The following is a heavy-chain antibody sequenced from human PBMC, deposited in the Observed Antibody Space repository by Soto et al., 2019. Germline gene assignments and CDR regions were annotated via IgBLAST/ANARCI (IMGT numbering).Heavy chain of an antibody. CDR2: IYYSGST. J-gene: IGHJ4*02. Sequence: SETLSLTCTVSGGSISSGGYYWSWIRQHPGKGLEWIGYIYYSGSTYYNPSLKSRVTISVDTSKNQFSLKLSSVTAADTAVYYCARSRPHGGANYYDSSGLPTYWGQGTLVTVSS. V-gene: IGHV4-31*03. CDR1: GGSISSGGYY. D-gene: IGHD3-22*01. CDR3: ARSRPHGGANYYDSSGLPTY.